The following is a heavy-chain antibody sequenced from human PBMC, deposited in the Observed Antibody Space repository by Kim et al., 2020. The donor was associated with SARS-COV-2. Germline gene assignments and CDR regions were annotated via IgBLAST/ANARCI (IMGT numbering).Heavy chain of an antibody. Sequence: SETLSLTCTVSGGSISSGGYYWSWIRQQPGKGLDWNGYIYYSGSTYSNPSLKSRVTISVDTSKNQFSLKLSSVTAADTAVYYCARAELRGYDYYYYYGMDVWGQGPTVPDSS. CDR3: ARAELRGYDYYYYYGMDV. D-gene: IGHD5-12*01. J-gene: IGHJ6*02. CDR1: GGSISSGGYY. CDR2: IYYSGST. V-gene: IGHV4-31*03.